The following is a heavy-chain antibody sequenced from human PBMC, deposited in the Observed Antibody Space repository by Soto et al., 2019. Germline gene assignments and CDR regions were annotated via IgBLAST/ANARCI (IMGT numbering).Heavy chain of an antibody. Sequence: GLSCAASGFTFSSYWMSWVRQAPGKGLEWVAVISYDGSNKYYADSVKGRFTISRDNSKNTLYLQMNSLRAEDTAVYYCAKSGYDSSDDAFDIWGQGTMVTVSS. D-gene: IGHD3-22*01. CDR1: GFTFSSYW. CDR3: AKSGYDSSDDAFDI. J-gene: IGHJ3*02. V-gene: IGHV3-30*18. CDR2: ISYDGSNK.